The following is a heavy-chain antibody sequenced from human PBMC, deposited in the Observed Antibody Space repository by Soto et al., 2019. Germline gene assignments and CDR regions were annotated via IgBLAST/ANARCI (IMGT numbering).Heavy chain of an antibody. V-gene: IGHV4-59*08. CDR3: VRQGIDSLHGIVAV. CDR1: SGPDRSHN. J-gene: IGHJ6*02. CDR2: VYYTGDT. Sequence: QVQLQQSGPRLVKPSETLSLTCTVSSGPDRSHNWGWIRQPPGRGLEWIGYVYYTGDTAYNPSLRGRVTIPAHTPTNDISLTLNSVPAADTAVYYCVRQGIDSLHGIVAVWGQGTTVSVSS. D-gene: IGHD2-15*01.